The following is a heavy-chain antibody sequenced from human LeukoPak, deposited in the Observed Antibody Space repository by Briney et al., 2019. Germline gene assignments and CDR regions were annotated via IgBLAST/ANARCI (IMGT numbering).Heavy chain of an antibody. CDR1: GFTVGSSY. Sequence: PGGSLRLSCAASGFTVGSSYMSWVRQAPGKGLEWVSVIYSGGSGSTYYADSVKGRFTISRDNSKNTLNLQMNSLRAEDTAVYYCAHRKATSWAHDYWGQGTLVTVSS. CDR3: AHRKATSWAHDY. D-gene: IGHD2-2*01. J-gene: IGHJ4*02. CDR2: IYSGGSGST. V-gene: IGHV3-53*01.